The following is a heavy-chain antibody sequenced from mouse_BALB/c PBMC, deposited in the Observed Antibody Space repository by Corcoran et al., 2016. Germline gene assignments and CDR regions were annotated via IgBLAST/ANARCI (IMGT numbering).Heavy chain of an antibody. CDR3: ARYFWFAY. J-gene: IGHJ3*01. CDR2: INPYNGGT. CDR1: GYSFTDYS. V-gene: IGHV1-19*01. Sequence: EVQLQQSGPELVKPGASVKMSCKASGYSFTDYSMHWVKQSHVKSLEWIGRINPYNGGTSYNQNFKDKANLTVDKSSSTTYMKFHSLTSEESAFCDCARYFWFAYWGEGTVVTVSA.